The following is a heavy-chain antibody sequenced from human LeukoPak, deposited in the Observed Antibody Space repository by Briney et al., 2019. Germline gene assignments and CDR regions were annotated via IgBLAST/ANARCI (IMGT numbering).Heavy chain of an antibody. CDR2: IYSGGST. V-gene: IGHV3-53*01. D-gene: IGHD3-9*01. J-gene: IGHJ4*02. CDR1: GFTVSSNY. Sequence: HSGGSLRLSCAASGFTVSSNYMSWVRQAPGKGLEWVSVIYSGGSTYYADSVKGRFTISRDNAKNSLYLQMNSLRAEDTAVYYCARDDWPLDYWGQGTLVTVSS. CDR3: ARDDWPLDY.